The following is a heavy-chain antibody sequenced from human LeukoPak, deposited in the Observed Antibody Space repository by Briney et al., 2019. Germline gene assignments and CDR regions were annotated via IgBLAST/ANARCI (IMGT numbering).Heavy chain of an antibody. J-gene: IGHJ4*02. Sequence: GSLRLSCAASGFTFSSYSMNWVRQAPGKGLEWVSSISSSSSYIYYADSVKGRFTISRDNAKNPLYLQMNSLRAEDTAVYYCARDHVAGTGRFDYWGQGTLVTVSS. CDR1: GFTFSSYS. CDR2: ISSSSSYI. V-gene: IGHV3-21*01. D-gene: IGHD6-19*01. CDR3: ARDHVAGTGRFDY.